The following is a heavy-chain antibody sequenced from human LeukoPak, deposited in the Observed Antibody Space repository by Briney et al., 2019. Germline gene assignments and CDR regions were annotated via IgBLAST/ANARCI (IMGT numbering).Heavy chain of an antibody. CDR3: AREYDILTGYHNGFDYYYGMDV. CDR1: GFTFSDYY. D-gene: IGHD3-9*01. CDR2: ISSSGSTI. Sequence: GGSLRLSCAASGFTFSDYYMSWIRQAPGKGLEWVSYISSSGSTIYYADSVKGLFTISRDNAKNSLYLQMNSLRAEDTAVYYCAREYDILTGYHNGFDYYYGMDVWGQGTTVTVSS. J-gene: IGHJ6*02. V-gene: IGHV3-11*01.